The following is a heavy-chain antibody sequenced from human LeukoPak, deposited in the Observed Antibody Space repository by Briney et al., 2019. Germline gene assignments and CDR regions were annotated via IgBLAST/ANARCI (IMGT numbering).Heavy chain of an antibody. V-gene: IGHV4-39*01. D-gene: IGHD5-12*01. CDR3: GRLGSGYLSPIDY. Sequence: GSLTLSCAVSGFTFSSYGMNWVRQAPGKGLEWIGTIYYSGSTDYNPSLKSRVIISVDTSKNQFSLKLSSVTAADTAVYYCGRLGSGYLSPIDYWGQGTLVTVSS. CDR1: GFTFSSYG. CDR2: IYYSGST. J-gene: IGHJ4*02.